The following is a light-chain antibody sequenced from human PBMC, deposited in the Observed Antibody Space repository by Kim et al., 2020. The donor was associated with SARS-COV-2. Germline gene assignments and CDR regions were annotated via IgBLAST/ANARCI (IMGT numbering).Light chain of an antibody. J-gene: IGLJ2*01. CDR3: AAWDDSLSGLV. CDR2: SNN. V-gene: IGLV1-47*02. Sequence: QLVLTQPPSASGTPGQRVTISCSGSSSNIGTNYVYWYQQLPGTAPKLLIFSNNQRPSGVPDRFSGSKSGTSASLAISGLRSEDEAGYYCAAWDDSLSGLVFGGGTQLTVL. CDR1: SSNIGTNY.